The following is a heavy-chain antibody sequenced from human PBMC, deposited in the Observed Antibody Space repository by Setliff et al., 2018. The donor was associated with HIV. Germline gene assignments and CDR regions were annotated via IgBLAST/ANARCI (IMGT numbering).Heavy chain of an antibody. Sequence: SETLSLTCTVSGSSISSGNFWGWIRQPPGRGLEWFGNIFHSGRTYYNPSVESRITISLDPSKNQFSLSLRSVTAANTAVYYCARGSMAARGVDYWGQGTLVTVSS. CDR2: IFHSGRT. V-gene: IGHV4-38-2*02. CDR3: ARGSMAARGVDY. CDR1: GSSISSGNF. J-gene: IGHJ4*02. D-gene: IGHD6-6*01.